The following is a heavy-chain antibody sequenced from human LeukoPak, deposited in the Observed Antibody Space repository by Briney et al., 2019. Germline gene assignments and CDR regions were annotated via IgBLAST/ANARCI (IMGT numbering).Heavy chain of an antibody. CDR1: GGSISSYY. Sequence: SETLSLTCTVSGGSISSYYWSWIRQPPGKGLEWIGYIYYSGSTEYNPSLKSRVTISVDTSKNQFSLKLSSVTAADTAVYYCARSSYSSSRPYDAFDIWGQGTMVTVSS. CDR2: IYYSGST. D-gene: IGHD6-6*01. J-gene: IGHJ3*02. CDR3: ARSSYSSSRPYDAFDI. V-gene: IGHV4-59*01.